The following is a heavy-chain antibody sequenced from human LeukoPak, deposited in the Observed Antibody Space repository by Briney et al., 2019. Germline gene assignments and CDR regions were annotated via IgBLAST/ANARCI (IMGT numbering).Heavy chain of an antibody. CDR1: GGSISSYY. CDR2: IYYSGST. Sequence: SETLSLTCTVSGGSISSYYWNWIRQPPGKGLEWIGYIYYSGSTNYNPSLKSRVTISVDTSKNQFSLKLSSVTVADTAVYYCARGGWYPESFQHWGQGALVTVSS. V-gene: IGHV4-59*01. D-gene: IGHD6-19*01. CDR3: ARGGWYPESFQH. J-gene: IGHJ1*01.